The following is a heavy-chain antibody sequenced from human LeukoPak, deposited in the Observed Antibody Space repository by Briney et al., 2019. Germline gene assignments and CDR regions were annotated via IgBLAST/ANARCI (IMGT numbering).Heavy chain of an antibody. J-gene: IGHJ4*02. CDR3: AKALRGFFPHN. V-gene: IGHV3-23*01. D-gene: IGHD3-22*01. CDR2: ISGTDTTT. Sequence: GGSLRLSCAASGFTFSNYAMSWVRQAPGKGLEWVSSISGTDTTTYYADSVKGRFTISRDNSKNTLYLQMNSLRAEDTAVYYCAKALRGFFPHNWGQGTLVTVSS. CDR1: GFTFSNYA.